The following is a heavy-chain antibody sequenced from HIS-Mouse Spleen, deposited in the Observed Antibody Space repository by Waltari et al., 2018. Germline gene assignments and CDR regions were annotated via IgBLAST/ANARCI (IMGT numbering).Heavy chain of an antibody. D-gene: IGHD1-26*01. J-gene: IGHJ3*02. Sequence: QVQLVQSGAEVKKPGASVKVSCKASGYTFTGSYMHWVRQAPVEWGEWMGWINPNSGGTNYAQKFQGRVTMTRDTSISTAYMELSSLRSEDTAVYYCARNLKVGATAFDIWGQGTMVTVSS. V-gene: IGHV1-2*02. CDR3: ARNLKVGATAFDI. CDR1: GYTFTGSY. CDR2: INPNSGGT.